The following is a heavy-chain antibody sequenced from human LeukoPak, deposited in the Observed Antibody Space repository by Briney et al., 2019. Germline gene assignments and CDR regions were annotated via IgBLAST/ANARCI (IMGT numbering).Heavy chain of an antibody. CDR2: ISGSGGST. CDR1: GFTFNNYA. J-gene: IGHJ4*02. CDR3: AKAEGYCSGGSCYSLGFYFDY. V-gene: IGHV3-23*01. Sequence: GGSLRLSCAASGFTFNNYAMSWVRQAPGKGLEWVSAISGSGGSTYYADSVKGRFTISRDNSKNTLYLQMNSLRAEDTAVYYCAKAEGYCSGGSCYSLGFYFDYWGQGTLVTVSS. D-gene: IGHD2-15*01.